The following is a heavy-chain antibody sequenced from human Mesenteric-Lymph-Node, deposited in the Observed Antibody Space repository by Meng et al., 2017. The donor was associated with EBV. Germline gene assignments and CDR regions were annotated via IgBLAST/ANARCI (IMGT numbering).Heavy chain of an antibody. J-gene: IGHJ5*02. CDR2: MNHDGRA. Sequence: QVTKQVGGAGLLKPAETLSLICTVFGESFSDHYWSWIRQPPGKGPQWIGEMNHDGRANYNPSLKSRVTMSVDTSKNQLSLKLSSVTAADTAIYYCARLVVDPIDNWFDPWGQGTLVTVSS. V-gene: IGHV4-34*01. CDR3: ARLVVDPIDNWFDP. CDR1: GESFSDHY. D-gene: IGHD2-15*01.